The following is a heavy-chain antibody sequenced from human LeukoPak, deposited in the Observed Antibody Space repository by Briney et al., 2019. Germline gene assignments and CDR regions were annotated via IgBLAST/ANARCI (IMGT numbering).Heavy chain of an antibody. CDR1: GFTFSNYA. CDR2: ISSDGSKR. V-gene: IGHV3-30*04. J-gene: IGHJ4*02. CDR3: AGDPNSGFVEY. Sequence: GRSLRISCAASGFTFSNYAMHWVRQAPGKGMEWVAIISSDGSKRYYVDSVKGRFTISRDDPKNTLYLQMNSLRSEDTAVYFCAGDPNSGFVEYWGQGTLVTVSS. D-gene: IGHD1-26*01.